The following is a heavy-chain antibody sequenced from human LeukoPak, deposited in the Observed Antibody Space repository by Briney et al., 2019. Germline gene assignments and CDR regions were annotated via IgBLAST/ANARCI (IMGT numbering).Heavy chain of an antibody. CDR2: LSGSADRT. V-gene: IGHV3-23*01. CDR1: GFSFSNYG. J-gene: IGHJ4*02. CDR3: AKDRLGAILYFDS. D-gene: IGHD1-26*01. Sequence: GGSLRLSCAGSGFSFSNYGMSWVRQAPGKGPEWVSALSGSADRTYYADSVKGRFTISRDNSKNTLFLHINSLRADDTAVYYCAKDRLGAILYFDSWGQGTLVTVSS.